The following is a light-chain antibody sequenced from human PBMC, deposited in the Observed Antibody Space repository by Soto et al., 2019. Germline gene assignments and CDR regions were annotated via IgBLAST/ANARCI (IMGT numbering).Light chain of an antibody. CDR3: SSYTSSSTLV. CDR2: DVS. V-gene: IGLV2-14*01. J-gene: IGLJ7*01. CDR1: SSDVGGYNY. Sequence: QSALTQPASVSGSPGQSITISCTGTSSDVGGYNYVSWYQQHPGKAPKLTIYDVSNRPSGVSNRFSGSKSGNTASLTISGLQAEDEADYYCSSYTSSSTLVFGTGTQLTVL.